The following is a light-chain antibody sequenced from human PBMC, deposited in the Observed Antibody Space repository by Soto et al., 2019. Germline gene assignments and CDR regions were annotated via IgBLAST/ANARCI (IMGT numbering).Light chain of an antibody. CDR2: NTH. V-gene: IGLV8-61*01. CDR3: VLFMGSGFWV. Sequence: QAVVTQEPSSSVSPGGTVTLTCGLSSGSVSTTYYPSWYQQPPAQPPRKLISNTHTRPSGVADRFSGSILGNTAALTIRVAEADDEYYYCWVLFMGSGFWVFGGGTKLTVL. J-gene: IGLJ3*02. CDR1: SGSVSTTYY.